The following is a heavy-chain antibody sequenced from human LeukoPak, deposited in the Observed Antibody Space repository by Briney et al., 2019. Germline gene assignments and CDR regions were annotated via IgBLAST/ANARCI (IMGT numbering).Heavy chain of an antibody. J-gene: IGHJ6*03. D-gene: IGHD3-3*01. Sequence: SETLSLTCTVSGGSISSYYWTWIRQAPGKGLEWIGYVYYSVSSNYNPSLKSRVSISQDTSKNQVSLKLSSVTAADTAVYYCARQESGPYHYMDVWGKGTTVTVSS. V-gene: IGHV4-59*08. CDR3: ARQESGPYHYMDV. CDR2: VYYSVSS. CDR1: GGSISSYY.